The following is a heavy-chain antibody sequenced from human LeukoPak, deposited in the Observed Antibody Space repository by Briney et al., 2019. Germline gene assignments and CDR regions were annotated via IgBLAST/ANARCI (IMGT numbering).Heavy chain of an antibody. J-gene: IGHJ5*02. CDR2: FYYSGST. CDR3: ARATTVTLNWFDP. V-gene: IGHV4-59*01. Sequence: SETLSLTCTVSGGSITSYYRSWIRQPPGKGLEWIGYFYYSGSTNYNPSLKSRVTISVDTSKNQFSLRLSSVTAVDTAVYYCARATTVTLNWFDPWGQGTLVTVSS. CDR1: GGSITSYY. D-gene: IGHD4-17*01.